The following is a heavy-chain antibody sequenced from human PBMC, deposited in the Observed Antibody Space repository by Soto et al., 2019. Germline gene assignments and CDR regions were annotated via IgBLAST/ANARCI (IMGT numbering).Heavy chain of an antibody. J-gene: IGHJ4*02. CDR1: GGSISSGGYY. CDR2: IYYSGST. D-gene: IGHD6-19*01. Sequence: SETLSLTCTVSGGSISSGGYYWSWIRQPPGKGLEWIGYIYYSGSTNYNPSLKSRVTISVDTSKNQFSLKLSSVTAADTAVYYCARRRVVAPSIRSGWYFDYWGQGTLVTVSS. CDR3: ARRRVVAPSIRSGWYFDY. V-gene: IGHV4-61*08.